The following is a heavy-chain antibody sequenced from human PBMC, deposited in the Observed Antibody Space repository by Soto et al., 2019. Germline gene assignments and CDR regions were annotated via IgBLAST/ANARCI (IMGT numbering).Heavy chain of an antibody. CDR2: IYSGGST. J-gene: IGHJ4*02. V-gene: IGHV3-66*01. Sequence: PGGSLRLSCAASGFTVSSNYMSWVRQAPGKGLEWVSVIYSGGSTYYADSVKGRFTISRDNSKNTLYLQMDSLRAEDTALYYCARDVDADFRTDFDYWGRGTLVTVS. CDR1: GFTVSSNY. D-gene: IGHD4-17*01. CDR3: ARDVDADFRTDFDY.